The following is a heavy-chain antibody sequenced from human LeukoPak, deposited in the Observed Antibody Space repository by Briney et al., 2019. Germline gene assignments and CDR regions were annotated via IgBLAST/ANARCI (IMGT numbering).Heavy chain of an antibody. CDR1: VYTFTTYD. Sequence: ASVKVSCKASVYTFTTYDINWVRQATGQGLEWMGWMNPNSGNTGFAQKFQGRVTMTRNTSISTAYMELSSLRSEDTAVYYCARGVRPGDGYNYYFDYWGQGTLVTVSS. CDR2: MNPNSGNT. V-gene: IGHV1-8*01. CDR3: ARGVRPGDGYNYYFDY. J-gene: IGHJ4*02. D-gene: IGHD5-24*01.